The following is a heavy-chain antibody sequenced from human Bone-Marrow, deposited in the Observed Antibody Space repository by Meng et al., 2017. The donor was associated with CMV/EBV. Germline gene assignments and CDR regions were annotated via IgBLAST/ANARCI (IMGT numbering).Heavy chain of an antibody. CDR1: GGSFSGYY. CDR3: ARGRRRFLEWLANYGMDV. D-gene: IGHD3-3*01. Sequence: SETLSLTCAVYGGSFSGYYWSWIRQPPGKGLEWIGEINHSGSTNYNPSLKSRVTISVDTSKNQFSLKLSSVTAADTAVYYCARGRRRFLEWLANYGMDVWGQGTMVTVSS. CDR2: INHSGST. J-gene: IGHJ6*02. V-gene: IGHV4-34*01.